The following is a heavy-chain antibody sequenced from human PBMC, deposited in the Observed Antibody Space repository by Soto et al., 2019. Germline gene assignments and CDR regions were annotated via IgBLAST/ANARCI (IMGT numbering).Heavy chain of an antibody. D-gene: IGHD2-21*01. V-gene: IGHV3-30-3*01. CDR1: GFTFSSYA. CDR3: ARKKVVRATRNAFDI. Sequence: PGGSLRLSCGASGFTFSSYAMHWCRQAPGKGLEWVAVISYDGSNKYYADSMKGRFTIPRDNSKNTLYLQMNSLRAEDTAEYYCARKKVVRATRNAFDIWGQGTMVTVSS. J-gene: IGHJ3*02. CDR2: ISYDGSNK.